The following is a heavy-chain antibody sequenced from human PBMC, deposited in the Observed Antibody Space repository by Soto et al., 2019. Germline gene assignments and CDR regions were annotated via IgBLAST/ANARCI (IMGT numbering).Heavy chain of an antibody. Sequence: PGGSLRLSCAASGFTFSSYGMHWVRQAPGKGLEWVAVISYDGSNKYYADSVKGRFTISRDNSKNTLYLQMNSLRAEDTAVYYCARVRGVMDYYYYYGMDVWGQGTTVTVYS. CDR2: ISYDGSNK. D-gene: IGHD3-10*01. CDR1: GFTFSSYG. V-gene: IGHV3-30*03. J-gene: IGHJ6*02. CDR3: ARVRGVMDYYYYYGMDV.